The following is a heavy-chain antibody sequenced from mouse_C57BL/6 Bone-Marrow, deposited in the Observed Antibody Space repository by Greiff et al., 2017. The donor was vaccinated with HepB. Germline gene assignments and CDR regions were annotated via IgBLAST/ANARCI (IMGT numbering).Heavy chain of an antibody. V-gene: IGHV1-82*01. CDR2: IYPGDGDT. D-gene: IGHD3-1*01. Sequence: QVQLQQSGPELVKPGASVKISCKASGYAFSSSWMNWVKQRPGKGLEWIGRIYPGDGDTNYNGKFKGKATLTADKSSSTAYMQLSSLTSEDSAVYFCARSGGKGGFASWGQGTLVTVSA. J-gene: IGHJ3*01. CDR3: ARSGGKGGFAS. CDR1: GYAFSSSW.